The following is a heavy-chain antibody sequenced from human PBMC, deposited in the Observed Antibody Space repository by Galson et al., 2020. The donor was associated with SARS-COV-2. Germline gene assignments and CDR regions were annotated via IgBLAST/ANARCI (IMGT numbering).Heavy chain of an antibody. CDR2: MRSETDGGTI. CDR1: GLTFSDAW. J-gene: IGHJ6*02. CDR3: TRCSWKYYYYGMGV. D-gene: IGHD2-15*01. Sequence: GESLKISCAASGLTFSDAWMTWVRQAPGKGLECVGRMRSETDGGTIEYAAPVKGRFIISRDDSKKTLYMQMNSLKTEDTAVYYCTRCSWKYYYYGMGVWGQGTPVTVSS. V-gene: IGHV3-15*01.